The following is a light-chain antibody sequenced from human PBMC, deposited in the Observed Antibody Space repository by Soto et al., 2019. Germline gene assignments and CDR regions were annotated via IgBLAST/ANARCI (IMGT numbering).Light chain of an antibody. CDR1: QGINSY. Sequence: DIQLTQSPSFLSESVGDRVTITCRASQGINSYLAWYQQKPGKAPKLLIYVASTLQSGVPSRFSGSGSGTQFTLTISSLQPEDSASYYCQQLNSYPYTFGQGTKLEIK. J-gene: IGKJ2*01. CDR2: VAS. CDR3: QQLNSYPYT. V-gene: IGKV1-9*01.